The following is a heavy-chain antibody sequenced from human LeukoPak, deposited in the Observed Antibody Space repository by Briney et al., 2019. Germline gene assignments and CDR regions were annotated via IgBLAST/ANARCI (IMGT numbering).Heavy chain of an antibody. CDR1: GGSISSYY. Sequence: SETLSLTCSVSGGSISSYYWSWIRQPPGKGVEWIGYIYKSGSTYYNPSLKSRVTISVDRSKNQFSLKLSSVTAADTAVYYCARGQWLTHWGQGTLVTVSS. CDR3: ARGQWLTH. V-gene: IGHV4-59*12. CDR2: IYKSGST. D-gene: IGHD3-22*01. J-gene: IGHJ4*02.